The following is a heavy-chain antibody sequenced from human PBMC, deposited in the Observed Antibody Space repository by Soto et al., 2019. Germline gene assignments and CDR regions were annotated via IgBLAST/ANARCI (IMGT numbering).Heavy chain of an antibody. D-gene: IGHD3-10*01. CDR3: ARGVGSGIYYNQYNWFDP. J-gene: IGHJ5*02. V-gene: IGHV1-18*01. CDR1: GYTFTTYG. CDR2: INVYNGNT. Sequence: ASVKVSCKASGYTFTTYGISWVRQAPGQGLERMGWINVYNGNTKYAQKLQGRVTMTTDTSTSTAYMELRSLISDDTAVYYCARGVGSGIYYNQYNWFDPWGQG.